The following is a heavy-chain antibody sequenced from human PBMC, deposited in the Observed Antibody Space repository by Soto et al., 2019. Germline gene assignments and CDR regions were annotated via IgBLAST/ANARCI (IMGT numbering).Heavy chain of an antibody. CDR3: ATYLGGGGGRGY. Sequence: SETLSLTCTVSGGSVTNHHLSWIRQPPGKELEWVGYINYDGSTTYNPSLRSRVTMSLDTSNSQLSLKLSSVTAADTAVYYCATYLGGGGGRGYWGQGTLVTVSS. V-gene: IGHV4-59*08. D-gene: IGHD2-21*01. J-gene: IGHJ4*02. CDR1: GGSVTNHH. CDR2: INYDGST.